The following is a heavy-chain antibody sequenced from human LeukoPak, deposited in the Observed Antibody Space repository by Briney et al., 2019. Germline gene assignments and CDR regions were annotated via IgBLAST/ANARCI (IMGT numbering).Heavy chain of an antibody. J-gene: IGHJ4*02. CDR3: ARRIAAAGLYYFDY. CDR2: IYPGNSDT. D-gene: IGHD6-13*01. Sequence: GESLKISCKGSGYSFTNYWIGWVRQMPGKGLEWMGIIYPGNSDTRYSPSFQGQVTISVDKSITTAYLQWSSLKASDIGMYYCARRIAAAGLYYFDYWGQGTRVTVSS. CDR1: GYSFTNYW. V-gene: IGHV5-51*01.